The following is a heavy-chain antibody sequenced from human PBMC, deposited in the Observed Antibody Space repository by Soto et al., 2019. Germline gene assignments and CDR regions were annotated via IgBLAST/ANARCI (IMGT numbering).Heavy chain of an antibody. CDR2: IYWDDDK. CDR1: GFSLSTSGVG. Sequence: QITLKESGPTLVKPTQTLTLTCTFSGFSLSTSGVGVGWIRQPPGKALEWLTFIYWDDDKRHSPFLKSRLTITTDTSKNQVVLTMTNMDPVDTATYYCAHLVVVGITYYFDSWGQGTLVTVSS. CDR3: AHLVVVGITYYFDS. D-gene: IGHD3-16*01. J-gene: IGHJ4*02. V-gene: IGHV2-5*02.